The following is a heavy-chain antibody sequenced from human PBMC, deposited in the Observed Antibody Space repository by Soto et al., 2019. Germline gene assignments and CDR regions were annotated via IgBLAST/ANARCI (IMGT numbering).Heavy chain of an antibody. CDR2: IYYSGST. Sequence: SETLSLTCTVSGGSISNGGYYWSWIRQHPGKGLEWIGYIYYSGSTYYNPSLKSRVTISVDASKNQFSLKLSSVTAADTAVYYCARAVVVVVAATQESWFDPWGQGTLVTVSS. J-gene: IGHJ5*02. V-gene: IGHV4-31*02. D-gene: IGHD2-15*01. CDR3: ARAVVVVVAATQESWFDP. CDR1: GGSISNGGYY.